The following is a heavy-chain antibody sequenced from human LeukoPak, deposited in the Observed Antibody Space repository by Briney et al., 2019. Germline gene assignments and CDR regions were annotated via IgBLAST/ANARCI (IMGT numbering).Heavy chain of an antibody. CDR3: ARGSIGYYDSSGYADYFDY. Sequence: SETLSLTCTVSGGSINSGGYYWSWIRQHPGKGLEWIAYIYYSGTTYYNPSLKSRFIITIDTSKNQFSLKLSSVTAADTAVYYCARGSIGYYDSSGYADYFDYWGQGTLVTVSS. V-gene: IGHV4-31*02. CDR1: GGSINSGGYY. D-gene: IGHD3-22*01. CDR2: IYYSGTT. J-gene: IGHJ4*02.